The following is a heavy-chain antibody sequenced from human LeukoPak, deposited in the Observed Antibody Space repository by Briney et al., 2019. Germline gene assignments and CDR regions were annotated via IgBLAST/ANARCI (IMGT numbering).Heavy chain of an antibody. D-gene: IGHD5-12*01. J-gene: IGHJ4*02. CDR3: ARGNSAYDY. V-gene: IGHV3-21*01. CDR2: ISSSSNYI. Sequence: GGALRLSCAASGFTFSSYNMNWVRQAPGKELEWVSSISSSSNYIYYADSVKGRFTISRDNAKNSLYLQMNSLRAEDTAVYYCARGNSAYDYWGRGTLVTVSS. CDR1: GFTFSSYN.